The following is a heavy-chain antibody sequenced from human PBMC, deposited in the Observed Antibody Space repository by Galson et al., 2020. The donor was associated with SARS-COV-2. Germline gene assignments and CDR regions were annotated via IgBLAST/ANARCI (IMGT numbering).Heavy chain of an antibody. Sequence: ASVKVSCKASGYTFTSYGISWVRQAPGQGLEWMGWISAYNGNTNYAQKLQGRVTMTTDTSTSTAYMELRSLRSDDTAVYYCARDGPYYGSGSSGLDYWGQGTLVTVSS. CDR2: ISAYNGNT. D-gene: IGHD3-10*01. CDR3: ARDGPYYGSGSSGLDY. CDR1: GYTFTSYG. J-gene: IGHJ4*02. V-gene: IGHV1-18*01.